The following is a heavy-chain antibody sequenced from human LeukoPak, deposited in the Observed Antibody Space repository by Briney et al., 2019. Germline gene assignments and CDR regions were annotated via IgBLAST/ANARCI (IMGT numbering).Heavy chain of an antibody. J-gene: IGHJ4*02. Sequence: SETLSLTCAVSGYSISSGYYWGWIRQPPGKGLEWIGSIYHSGSTYYNPSLKSRVTMSVDTSKNQFSLKLSSVTAADTAVYYCARGHRDFDYWGQGTLVTVSS. CDR2: IYHSGST. CDR3: ARGHRDFDY. D-gene: IGHD1-14*01. CDR1: GYSISSGYY. V-gene: IGHV4-38-2*01.